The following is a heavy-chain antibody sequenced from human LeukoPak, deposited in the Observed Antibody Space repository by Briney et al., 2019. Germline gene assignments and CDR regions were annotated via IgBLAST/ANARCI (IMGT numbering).Heavy chain of an antibody. D-gene: IGHD5-24*01. Sequence: PGGSLRLSCAASGFTFSSYAIHWVRQAPGKGLEWVSAVSGSCGTTHYADSAKGRFTISRDNSKNTLYLQMNSLRAEDTAVYYCARGEWLWGQGTLVTVSS. CDR1: GFTFSSYA. CDR2: VSGSCGTT. CDR3: ARGEWL. V-gene: IGHV3-23*01. J-gene: IGHJ4*02.